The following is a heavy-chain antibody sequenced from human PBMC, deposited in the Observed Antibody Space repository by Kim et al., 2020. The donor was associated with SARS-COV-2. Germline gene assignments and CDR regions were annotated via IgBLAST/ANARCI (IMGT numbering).Heavy chain of an antibody. CDR1: GYTFTSYA. CDR2: INAGNGNT. CDR3: ARGGYCSSTSCPYYYYGMDV. D-gene: IGHD2-2*03. J-gene: IGHJ6*02. V-gene: IGHV1-3*01. Sequence: ASVKVSCKASGYTFTSYAMHWVRQAPGQRLEWMGWINAGNGNTKYSQKFQGRVTITRDTSASTAYMELSSLRSEDTAVYYCARGGYCSSTSCPYYYYGMDVWGQGTTVTVSS.